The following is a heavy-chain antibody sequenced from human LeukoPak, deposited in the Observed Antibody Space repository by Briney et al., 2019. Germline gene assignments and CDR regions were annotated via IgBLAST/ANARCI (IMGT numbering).Heavy chain of an antibody. D-gene: IGHD6-19*01. V-gene: IGHV4-59*11. J-gene: IGHJ5*02. CDR1: GGSISSHY. CDR2: IYYSGST. CDR3: ARVPYNSGWFTGWFDP. Sequence: SETLSLTCTVSGGSISSHYWSWIRQPPGKGLEWIGYIYYSGSTNYNPSLKSRVTISVDTSKNQFSLRLSSVTAADTALYYCARVPYNSGWFTGWFDPWGQGSLVTVSS.